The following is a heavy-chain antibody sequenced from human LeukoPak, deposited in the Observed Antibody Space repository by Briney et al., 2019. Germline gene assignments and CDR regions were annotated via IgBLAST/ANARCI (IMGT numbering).Heavy chain of an antibody. CDR1: GFTFSSYS. J-gene: IGHJ4*02. CDR3: ARRNEYSSSWYYFDY. V-gene: IGHV3-21*01. Sequence: GGSLRLSCAASGFTFSSYSMNWARQAPGKGLEWVSSISSSSSYIYYADSVKGRFTISRDNAKNSLYLQMNSLRAEDTAVYYCARRNEYSSSWYYFDYWGQGTLVTVSS. D-gene: IGHD6-13*01. CDR2: ISSSSSYI.